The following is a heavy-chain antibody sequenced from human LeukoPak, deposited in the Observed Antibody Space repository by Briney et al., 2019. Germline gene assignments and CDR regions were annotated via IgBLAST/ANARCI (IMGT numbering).Heavy chain of an antibody. Sequence: GSLRLSCAASGFIFSGSSMHWVRQAPGKGLEWISYIKSDSSTIYYADSVKGRFTISRDKAKNSLYLQMNSLRAEDTAVYYCVRDYNWCFDYWGQGTLVTVSS. CDR2: IKSDSSTI. CDR1: GFIFSGSS. V-gene: IGHV3-48*01. D-gene: IGHD1-1*01. CDR3: VRDYNWCFDY. J-gene: IGHJ4*02.